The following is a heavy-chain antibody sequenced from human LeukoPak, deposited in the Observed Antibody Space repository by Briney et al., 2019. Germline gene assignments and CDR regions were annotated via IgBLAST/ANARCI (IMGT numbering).Heavy chain of an antibody. CDR1: GYTFTSYG. D-gene: IGHD3-22*01. CDR3: ARGTPYDSSGFFFDY. J-gene: IGHJ4*02. V-gene: IGHV1-18*01. CDR2: ISAYNGNT. Sequence: ASVKVSCKASGYTFTSYGISWVRQAPGQGLEWMGWISAYNGNTNYAQKLQGRVTMTTDTSTSTAYMELRRLRSDDTAVYYCARGTPYDSSGFFFDYWGQGTLVTVSS.